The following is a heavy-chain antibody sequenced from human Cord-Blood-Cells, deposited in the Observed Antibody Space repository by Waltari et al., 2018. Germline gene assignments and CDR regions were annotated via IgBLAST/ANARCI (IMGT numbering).Heavy chain of an antibody. Sequence: EVQLVQSGAEVKKPGESLKISCKGSGYRFTSYWIGRVGTRPGKGLEWMGIIYPGHSDTRYSPSFQGQVTISADKSISTAYLQWSSLKASDTAMYYCARRGGYSGYDYYFDYWGQGTLVTVSS. V-gene: IGHV5-51*01. CDR2: IYPGHSDT. CDR1: GYRFTSYW. D-gene: IGHD5-12*01. J-gene: IGHJ4*02. CDR3: ARRGGYSGYDYYFDY.